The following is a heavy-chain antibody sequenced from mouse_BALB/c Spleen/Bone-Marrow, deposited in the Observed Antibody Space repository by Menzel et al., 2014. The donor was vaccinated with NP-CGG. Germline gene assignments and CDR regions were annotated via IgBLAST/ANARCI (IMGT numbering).Heavy chain of an antibody. CDR2: IRNKAKGYTT. D-gene: IGHD1-2*01. CDR1: GFTFTDYY. J-gene: IGHJ1*01. Sequence: EVKVVESGGGLVQPGGSLRLSCATSGFTFTDYYMSWVRQPPGKALEWLGFIRNKAKGYTTEYSASVKGRVTISRDNPQRIHYLKMNTLRAEDSATDYCARDNNPITTAYWYFDVWGAGTTVTVSS. CDR3: ARDNNPITTAYWYFDV. V-gene: IGHV7-3*02.